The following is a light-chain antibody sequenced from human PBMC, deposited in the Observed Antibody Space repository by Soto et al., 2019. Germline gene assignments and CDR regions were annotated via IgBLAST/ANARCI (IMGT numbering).Light chain of an antibody. CDR3: SSYGGSDNLL. V-gene: IGLV2-8*01. CDR2: EIS. J-gene: IGLJ2*01. CDR1: STDVGAYNY. Sequence: QSALTQPPSASGSPGQSVTISCTGTSTDVGAYNYVSWYQQHPGRAPKLMIYEISKRPSGVPDRFSGSKSGNTASLTVSGLQAEDEAEYYCSSYGGSDNLLFGGGTQLTVL.